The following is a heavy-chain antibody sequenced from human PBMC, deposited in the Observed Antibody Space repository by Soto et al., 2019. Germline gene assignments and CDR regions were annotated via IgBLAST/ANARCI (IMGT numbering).Heavy chain of an antibody. CDR2: IYPGDSDT. CDR3: ARGTYSYVWGSYRYYYYYYGMDV. CDR1: GYSFTSYW. V-gene: IGHV5-51*01. J-gene: IGHJ6*02. Sequence: LKISCKGSGYSFTSYWIGWVRQMPGKGLEWMGIIYPGDSDTRYSPSFQGQVTISADKSISTAYLQWSGLKASDTAMYYCARGTYSYVWGSYRYYYYYYGMDVWGQGTTVTVSS. D-gene: IGHD3-16*02.